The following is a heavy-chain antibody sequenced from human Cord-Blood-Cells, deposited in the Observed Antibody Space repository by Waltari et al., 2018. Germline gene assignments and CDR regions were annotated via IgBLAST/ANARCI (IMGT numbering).Heavy chain of an antibody. CDR3: AGIAAAGNDAFDI. CDR1: GFTVSSNY. CDR2: IYSGGST. V-gene: IGHV3-53*04. D-gene: IGHD6-13*01. J-gene: IGHJ3*02. Sequence: ASGFTVSSNYMSWVRQAPGKGLEWVSVIYSGGSTYYADSVKGRFTISRHNSKNTLYLQMNSLRAEDTAVYYCAGIAAAGNDAFDIWGQGTMVTVSS.